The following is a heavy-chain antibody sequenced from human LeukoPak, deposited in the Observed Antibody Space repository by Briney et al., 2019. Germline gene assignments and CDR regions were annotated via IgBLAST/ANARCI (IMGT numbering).Heavy chain of an antibody. V-gene: IGHV3-30*02. CDR1: GFTFSSYG. Sequence: GGSLRLSCAASGFTFSSYGMHWVRQAPGKGLEWVAFIRYDGSNKYYADSVKGRFTISRDNSKNTLYLQMNSLRAEDTAVYYCARAQGDYFDYWGQGTLVTVSS. D-gene: IGHD3-16*01. CDR3: ARAQGDYFDY. J-gene: IGHJ4*02. CDR2: IRYDGSNK.